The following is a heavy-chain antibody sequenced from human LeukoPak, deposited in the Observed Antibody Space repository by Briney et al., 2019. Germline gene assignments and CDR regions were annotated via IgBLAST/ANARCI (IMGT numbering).Heavy chain of an antibody. CDR2: ISDDGSIT. J-gene: IGHJ4*02. CDR3: ARDVNHDRFRGFYFDH. D-gene: IGHD3-10*01. Sequence: GRSLRLSCAASGFTGSYSMHWVRQAPGKGLEWVAVISDDGSITYYADSVKGRFTISRDNSKNTLYLQMDGLRPEDTAVYYCARDVNHDRFRGFYFDHWGQGTLVTVSS. V-gene: IGHV3-30*04. CDR1: GFTGSYS.